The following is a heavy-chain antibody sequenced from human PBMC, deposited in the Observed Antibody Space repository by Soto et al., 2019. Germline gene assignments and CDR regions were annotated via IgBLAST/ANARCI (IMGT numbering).Heavy chain of an antibody. V-gene: IGHV1-69*12. CDR3: ASRPFGSGSYFVLDP. Sequence: QVQLVQSGAEVKKPGSSVKVSCKASGGTFSSYAISWVRQAPGQGLEWMGGIIPIFGTANYAQKFQGRVTXXADDATGTAYMELTSLRSEDTALYYCASRPFGSGSYFVLDPWGQGTLVTVSS. CDR2: IIPIFGTA. J-gene: IGHJ5*02. CDR1: GGTFSSYA. D-gene: IGHD3-10*01.